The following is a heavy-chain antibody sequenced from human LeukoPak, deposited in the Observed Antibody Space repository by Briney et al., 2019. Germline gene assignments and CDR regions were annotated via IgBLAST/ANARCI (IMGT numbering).Heavy chain of an antibody. V-gene: IGHV3-23*01. D-gene: IGHD3-3*01. CDR3: AKDLGVTIFGVVTGDAFDI. Sequence: GGSLRLSCTASGFTFGDYDMSWVRQAPGKGLEWVSAISGSGGSTYYADSVKGRFTISRDNSKNTLYLQMNSLRAEDTAVYYCAKDLGVTIFGVVTGDAFDIWGQGTMVAVSS. J-gene: IGHJ3*02. CDR2: ISGSGGST. CDR1: GFTFGDYD.